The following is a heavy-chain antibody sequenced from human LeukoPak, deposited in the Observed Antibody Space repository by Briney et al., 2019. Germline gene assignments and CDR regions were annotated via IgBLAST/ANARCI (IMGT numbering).Heavy chain of an antibody. D-gene: IGHD4-17*01. Sequence: PGGSLRLSCAASGFTFSSYSMNWVRQAPGKGLEWVSSISSSSSYIYYADSVKGRFTISRDNAKNSLYLQMNSLRAEDTAVYYCARVGDDYGDYVDYWGQGTLVTVSS. V-gene: IGHV3-21*01. CDR3: ARVGDDYGDYVDY. CDR1: GFTFSSYS. J-gene: IGHJ4*02. CDR2: ISSSSSYI.